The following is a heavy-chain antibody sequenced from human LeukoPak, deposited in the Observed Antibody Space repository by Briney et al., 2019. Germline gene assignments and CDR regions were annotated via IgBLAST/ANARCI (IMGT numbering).Heavy chain of an antibody. CDR2: IYHSGST. Sequence: PSETLSLTCAVSGYSISSGYYWGWIRPPPGKGLEWIGSIYHSGSTNYNPSLKSRVTISVDTSKNQFSLKLSSVTAADTAVYYCARRIYCNTTSCYTDYFFDYWGQGTLVTVSS. D-gene: IGHD2-2*02. V-gene: IGHV4-38-2*01. CDR1: GYSISSGYY. J-gene: IGHJ4*02. CDR3: ARRIYCNTTSCYTDYFFDY.